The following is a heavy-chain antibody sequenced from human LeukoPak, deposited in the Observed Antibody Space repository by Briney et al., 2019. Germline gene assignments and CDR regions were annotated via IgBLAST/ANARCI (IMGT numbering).Heavy chain of an antibody. V-gene: IGHV3-11*06. CDR2: ISSSSYT. D-gene: IGHD4-17*01. CDR3: ARGGADYVIGY. CDR1: GFTFSDYY. Sequence: GGSLRLSCAASGFTFSDYYMSWIRQAPGEELEWISFISSSSYTNYADSVKGRFTISRDNTKNSLYLQMNNLRAEDTAVYYCARGGADYVIGYWGQGTLVTVSS. J-gene: IGHJ4*02.